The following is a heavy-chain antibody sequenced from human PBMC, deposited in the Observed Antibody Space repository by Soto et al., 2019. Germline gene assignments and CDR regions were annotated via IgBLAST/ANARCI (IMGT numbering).Heavy chain of an antibody. Sequence: EVQLVESGGGLVQPGESLRLSCAASGFTFDYYWMHWVRQAPGKGLVWVSRIHSDGTSTTYADSVKGRFTISRDNTKNTLVLQMNSLRAEDTAVYYSARGDRGAFGLWGQGTVVTLSS. CDR3: ARGDRGAFGL. J-gene: IGHJ3*01. D-gene: IGHD7-27*01. CDR2: IHSDGTST. V-gene: IGHV3-74*01. CDR1: GFTFDYYW.